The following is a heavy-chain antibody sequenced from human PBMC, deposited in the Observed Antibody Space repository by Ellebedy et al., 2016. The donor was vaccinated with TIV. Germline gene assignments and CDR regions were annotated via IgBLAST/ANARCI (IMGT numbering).Heavy chain of an antibody. Sequence: GESLKISCAASGLTFVPYAMTWVRQAPGKGLEWVSAISGSGGNTYYENSVKGRFTISRDNSKNTLYLEMNSLRAEDTAVYYCAKEVLVGVTPGVDYWGQGTLVTVSS. D-gene: IGHD1-26*01. CDR1: GLTFVPYA. V-gene: IGHV3-23*01. CDR3: AKEVLVGVTPGVDY. J-gene: IGHJ4*02. CDR2: ISGSGGNT.